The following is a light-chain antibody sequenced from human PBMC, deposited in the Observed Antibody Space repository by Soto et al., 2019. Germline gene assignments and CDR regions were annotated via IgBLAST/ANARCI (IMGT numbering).Light chain of an antibody. V-gene: IGKV3-20*01. Sequence: EIVLTQSPGTLSLSPGERVTLSCRASQSVSSSYLAWFQQKPGQAPRLLIYGASSRATGIPDRFSGSGSGTDFTLTISRLDPEDFAVYYCHQYGGSPETFGQGTKLEIK. CDR2: GAS. CDR3: HQYGGSPET. J-gene: IGKJ2*01. CDR1: QSVSSSY.